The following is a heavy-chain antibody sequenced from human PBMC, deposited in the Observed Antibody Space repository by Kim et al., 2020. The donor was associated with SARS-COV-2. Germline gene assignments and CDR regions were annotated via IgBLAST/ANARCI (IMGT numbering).Heavy chain of an antibody. D-gene: IGHD2-21*02. Sequence: ASVKVSCKASGYTFTNYGISWVRQAPGQGLEWMGWISAYNYNTNYAQKFQGRVTMTTDTSTSTAYMELRSLRADDTAVYYCARDDRTTYCYSMCDNWFDTWGQGTLVTVSS. CDR3: ARDDRTTYCYSMCDNWFDT. J-gene: IGHJ5*02. CDR2: ISAYNYNT. CDR1: GYTFTNYG. V-gene: IGHV1-18*01.